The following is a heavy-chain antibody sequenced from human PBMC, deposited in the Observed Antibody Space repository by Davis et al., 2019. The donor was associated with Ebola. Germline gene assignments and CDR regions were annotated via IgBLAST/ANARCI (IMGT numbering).Heavy chain of an antibody. CDR2: IYNGGST. CDR1: GFTFDDYA. V-gene: IGHV3-53*01. CDR3: ARQLPYYSYGMDV. Sequence: GGSLRLSCAASGFTFDDYAMHWVRQAPGKGLEWVSVIYNGGSTYYADSVKGRFTISRDNSKNTLYLQMNSLRAEDTAVYFCARQLPYYSYGMDVWGQGTTVAVSS. D-gene: IGHD2-2*01. J-gene: IGHJ6*02.